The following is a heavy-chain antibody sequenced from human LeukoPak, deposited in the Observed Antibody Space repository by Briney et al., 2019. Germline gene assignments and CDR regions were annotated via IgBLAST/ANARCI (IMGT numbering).Heavy chain of an antibody. V-gene: IGHV3-23*01. CDR1: GFTFSSYA. CDR2: ISGSGGST. D-gene: IGHD6-19*01. J-gene: IGHJ4*02. CDR3: AKGESSGWYVISPFDY. Sequence: PGGSLRLSCAASGFTFSSYAMSWVRQAPGKGLEWVSAISGSGGSTYYADSVKGRFTISRDNSKNTLYLQMNSLRAEDTAVYYCAKGESSGWYVISPFDYWCQGTLVTVSS.